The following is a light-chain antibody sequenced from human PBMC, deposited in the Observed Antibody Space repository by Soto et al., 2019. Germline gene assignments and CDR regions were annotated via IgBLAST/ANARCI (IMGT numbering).Light chain of an antibody. J-gene: IGKJ1*01. CDR2: GAS. V-gene: IGKV3-20*01. CDR3: QQHGTSPPSWT. CDR1: QSVTSNY. Sequence: ETVLTQSPGTLSLSPGERATLFCRASQSVTSNYLAWYQQKPGQAPRLLIYGASSRATGIPDRFSGSGSGTDFTLTTSRLEPEDFALYYCQQHGTSPPSWTFGQGTKVEIK.